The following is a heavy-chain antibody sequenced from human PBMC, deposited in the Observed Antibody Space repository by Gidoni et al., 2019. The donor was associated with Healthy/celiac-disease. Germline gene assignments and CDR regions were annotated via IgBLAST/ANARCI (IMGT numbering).Heavy chain of an antibody. CDR1: GFSLSTSGVG. D-gene: IGHD3-22*01. CDR2: IYWDDDK. CDR3: AHRPNYYDSSGYPDDAFDI. V-gene: IGHV2-5*02. Sequence: QSTLKESGPTLVKPTKTRTLTCTFSGFSLSTSGVGVGWIRQPPGKALEWLALIYWDDDKRYSPSLKSRLTITKDTSKNQVVLTMTNMDPVDTATHYCAHRPNYYDSSGYPDDAFDIWGQGTMVTVSS. J-gene: IGHJ3*02.